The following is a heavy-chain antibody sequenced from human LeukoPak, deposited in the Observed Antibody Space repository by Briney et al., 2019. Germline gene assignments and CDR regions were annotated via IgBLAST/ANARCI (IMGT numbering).Heavy chain of an antibody. D-gene: IGHD3-3*01. CDR1: GGSISSHY. Sequence: SETLSLTCTVSGGSISSHYWSWIRQPPGKGLEWIGYIYYSGSTNYNPSLKSRVTISVDTSKNQFSLKLSSVTAADTAVYYCAREMRITIFGVVTNNWFDPWSQGTLVTVSS. J-gene: IGHJ5*02. CDR2: IYYSGST. V-gene: IGHV4-59*11. CDR3: AREMRITIFGVVTNNWFDP.